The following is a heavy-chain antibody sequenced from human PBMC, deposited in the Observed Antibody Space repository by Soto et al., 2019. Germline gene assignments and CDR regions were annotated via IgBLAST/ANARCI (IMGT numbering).Heavy chain of an antibody. D-gene: IGHD3-10*01. Sequence: GGSLRLSCAASGFTFTNYAMNWVRQAPGKGLEWVSAISSSGGSTYYGDSVKGRFTIYRDDSKNTLHLQMNSLRTEDTAVYYCVKDSELGWFGDPQGWGRGTLVTVSS. CDR1: GFTFTNYA. J-gene: IGHJ4*01. V-gene: IGHV3-23*01. CDR3: VKDSELGWFGDPQG. CDR2: ISSSGGST.